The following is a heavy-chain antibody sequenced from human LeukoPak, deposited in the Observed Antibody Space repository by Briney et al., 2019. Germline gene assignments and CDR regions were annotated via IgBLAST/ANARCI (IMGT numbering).Heavy chain of an antibody. D-gene: IGHD3-10*01. CDR3: ARDDYGSGSYYNWNYFDY. Sequence: ASVKVSCKASGYTFTGYYMHWVRQAPGQGLEWMGWINPNSGGTNYAQKFQGRVTMTRDTSISTAYMELSRLRSDDTAVYYCARDDYGSGSYYNWNYFDYWGQGTLVTVSS. CDR2: INPNSGGT. V-gene: IGHV1-2*02. CDR1: GYTFTGYY. J-gene: IGHJ4*02.